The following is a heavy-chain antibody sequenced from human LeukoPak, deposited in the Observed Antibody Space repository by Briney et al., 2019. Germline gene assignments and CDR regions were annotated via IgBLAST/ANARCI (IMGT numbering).Heavy chain of an antibody. J-gene: IGHJ3*02. V-gene: IGHV1-18*01. CDR1: GYTFTSYG. D-gene: IGHD5-24*01. CDR2: ISAYNGNT. CDR3: ARTPHHGYNVGGAFDI. Sequence: ASAKVSCKASGYTFTSYGISWVRQAPGQGLEWMGWISAYNGNTNYAQKLQGRVTMTTDTSTSTAYMELRSLRSDDTAVYYCARTPHHGYNVGGAFDIWGQGTMVTVSS.